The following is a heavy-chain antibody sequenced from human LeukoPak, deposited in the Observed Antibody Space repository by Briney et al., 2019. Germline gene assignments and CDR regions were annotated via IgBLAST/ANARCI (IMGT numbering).Heavy chain of an antibody. CDR1: GGSIYSYY. Sequence: SSETLSLTCTVSGGSIYSYYWSWIRQPPGKGPEWIAYIYYSGSTNYNLSLKSRVTISVDTSRNQFSLKLSSVTAADTAVYYCARDRGSRDAFDIWGQGTMVTVS. CDR2: IYYSGST. CDR3: ARDRGSRDAFDI. J-gene: IGHJ3*02. V-gene: IGHV4-59*01. D-gene: IGHD1-26*01.